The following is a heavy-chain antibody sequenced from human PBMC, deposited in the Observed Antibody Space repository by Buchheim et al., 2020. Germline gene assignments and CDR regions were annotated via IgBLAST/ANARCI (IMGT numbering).Heavy chain of an antibody. J-gene: IGHJ4*02. CDR2: IHPDGSEI. D-gene: IGHD3-10*01. CDR1: GSTFNTKW. CDR3: ARGQPLVY. Sequence: VQLVESGGVSVQPGESLRLSCAVSGSTFNTKWMTWVRQAPGKGLEWVANIHPDGSEINYVDSVKGRFTISRDNAKSSLYLQMSSLRVEDTAVYYCARGQPLVYWGQGTL. V-gene: IGHV3-7*03.